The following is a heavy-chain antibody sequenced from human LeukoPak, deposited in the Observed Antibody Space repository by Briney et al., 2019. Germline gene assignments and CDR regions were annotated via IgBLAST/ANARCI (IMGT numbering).Heavy chain of an antibody. J-gene: IGHJ4*02. CDR1: GGTFSSYA. Sequence: SVKVSCKASGGTFSSYAISWVRQAPGQGLEWMGRIIPIFGIANYAQKFQGRVTITADKSTSTAYMELSSLRSEDTAVYCCARDPSRYYYDSSGYYFGYWGQGTLVTVSS. D-gene: IGHD3-22*01. CDR2: IIPIFGIA. V-gene: IGHV1-69*04. CDR3: ARDPSRYYYDSSGYYFGY.